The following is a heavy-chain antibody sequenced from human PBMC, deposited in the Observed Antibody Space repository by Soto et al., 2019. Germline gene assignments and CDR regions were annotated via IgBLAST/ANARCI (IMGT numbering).Heavy chain of an antibody. J-gene: IGHJ4*02. Sequence: SETLSLTCTVSGDSISGSYWSWVRQTAGKGLQWIGRIHSRADTDYTSSLKSRVSMSVDTSKNEFSLKVKSVTAADTAVYYCAKDARREGATVGLFENWGQGILVTVPQ. V-gene: IGHV4-4*07. CDR1: GDSISGSY. CDR3: AKDARREGATVGLFEN. D-gene: IGHD1-26*01. CDR2: IHSRADT.